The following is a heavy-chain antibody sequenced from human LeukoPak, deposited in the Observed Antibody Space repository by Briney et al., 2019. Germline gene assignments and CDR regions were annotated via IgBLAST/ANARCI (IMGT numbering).Heavy chain of an antibody. CDR2: ISYSGST. V-gene: IGHV4-61*01. CDR3: ARDKDSFDAFDI. CDR1: GGSISSGYY. J-gene: IGHJ3*02. Sequence: SETLSLTCTVSGGSISSGYYWSWVRQHPGKGLEWIGYISYSGSTNYNPSLKSRVTISVDTSKNQFSLKLSSVTAADTAVYYCARDKDSFDAFDIWGQGTMVTVSS. D-gene: IGHD2-15*01.